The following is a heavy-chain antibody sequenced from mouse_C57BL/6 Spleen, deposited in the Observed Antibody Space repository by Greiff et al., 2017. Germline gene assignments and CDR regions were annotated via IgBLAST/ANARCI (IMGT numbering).Heavy chain of an antibody. CDR3: ASEFDY. CDR1: GYTFTSYW. Sequence: QVQLQQSGAELVKPGASVKLSCKASGYTFTSYWMHWVKQRPGQGLEWIGMIYPNSGSTNYNEKFKDKATLTVDKSSSTAYMQLSSLTSEDSAVYYGASEFDYWGQGTTLTVSS. V-gene: IGHV1-64*01. J-gene: IGHJ2*01. CDR2: IYPNSGST.